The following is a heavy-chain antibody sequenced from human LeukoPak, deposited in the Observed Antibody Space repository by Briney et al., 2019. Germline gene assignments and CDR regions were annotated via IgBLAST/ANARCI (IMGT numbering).Heavy chain of an antibody. CDR1: GGSISSSSYY. J-gene: IGHJ6*02. D-gene: IGHD4-11*01. CDR2: IYYSGST. CDR3: ARQDYNLPGRYGMDV. V-gene: IGHV4-39*01. Sequence: KASETLSLTCTVSGGSISSSSYYWGWIRQPPGKGLEWIGSIYYSGSTYYNPSLKSRVTISVDTSKNQFSLKLSSVTAADTAVYYCARQDYNLPGRYGMDVRGQGTTVTVSS.